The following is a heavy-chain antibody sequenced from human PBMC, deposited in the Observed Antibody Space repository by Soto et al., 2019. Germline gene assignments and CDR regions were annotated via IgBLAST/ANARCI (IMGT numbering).Heavy chain of an antibody. CDR3: ATDRTFYDSGDYDICNHAFDV. CDR2: INPNSGGT. V-gene: IGHV1-2*02. CDR1: GYTFTGYH. D-gene: IGHD3-22*01. Sequence: ASVKVSCKASGYTFTGYHMHWVRQAPGQGLEWMGWINPNSGGTNYAQKFQGRVTMTRDTSISTAYMEVSRLRYDDKAMYYCATDRTFYDSGDYDICNHAFDVWGQGTIVTV. J-gene: IGHJ3*01.